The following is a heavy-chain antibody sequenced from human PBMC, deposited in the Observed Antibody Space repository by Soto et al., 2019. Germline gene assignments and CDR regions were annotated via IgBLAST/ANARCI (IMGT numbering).Heavy chain of an antibody. V-gene: IGHV3-74*01. J-gene: IGHJ4*02. D-gene: IGHD6-19*01. CDR2: INIDESRT. CDR3: GRVLNGQWYFDY. Sequence: EVQLVESGGGLVQPGGSLRLSCGASGFSFSSYWMHWVRQAPGKGLVWVSRINIDESRTSYADSVKGRFTISRDNAKNTLYLPMNSLRAEDTAIYYCGRVLNGQWYFDYWGQGTQVTVSS. CDR1: GFSFSSYW.